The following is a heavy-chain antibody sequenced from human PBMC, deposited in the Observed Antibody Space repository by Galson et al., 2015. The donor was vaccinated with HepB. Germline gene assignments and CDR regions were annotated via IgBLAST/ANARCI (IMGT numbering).Heavy chain of an antibody. J-gene: IGHJ4*02. CDR1: GGTFSSYA. D-gene: IGHD3-9*01. Sequence: SVKVSCKASGGTFSSYAIHWVRQAPGQGPEWMGRIIPILGIANYAQKFQGRVTITADKSTSTAYMELSSLRSEDTAVYYCARAVLRYFDWYGVFDYWGQGTLVTVSS. V-gene: IGHV1-69*04. CDR3: ARAVLRYFDWYGVFDY. CDR2: IIPILGIA.